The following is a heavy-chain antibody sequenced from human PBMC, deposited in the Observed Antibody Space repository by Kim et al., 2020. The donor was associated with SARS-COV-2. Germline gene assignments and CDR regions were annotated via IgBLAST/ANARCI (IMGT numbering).Heavy chain of an antibody. V-gene: IGHV3-7*01. Sequence: GGSLRLSCAASGFTFSSYWMSWVRQAPGKGLEWVANIKQDGSEKYYVDSVKGRFTISRDNAKNSLYLQMNSLRAEDTAVYYCARVDMYYDILTGYYKGGYYFDYWGQGTLVTVSS. CDR2: IKQDGSEK. CDR3: ARVDMYYDILTGYYKGGYYFDY. D-gene: IGHD3-9*01. J-gene: IGHJ4*02. CDR1: GFTFSSYW.